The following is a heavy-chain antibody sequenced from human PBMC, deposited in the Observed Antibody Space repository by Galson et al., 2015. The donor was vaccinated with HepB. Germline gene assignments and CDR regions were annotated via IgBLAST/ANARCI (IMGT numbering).Heavy chain of an antibody. CDR3: AKDGFLYYFDY. D-gene: IGHD5-12*01. Sequence: SLRLSCAASGFTFSSYAMHWVRQAPGKGLEWVSAISGSGGSTYYADSVKGRFTISRDNSKNTLYLQMDSLRAEDTAVYYCAKDGFLYYFDYWGQGTLVTVSS. CDR2: ISGSGGST. CDR1: GFTFSSYA. V-gene: IGHV3-23*01. J-gene: IGHJ4*02.